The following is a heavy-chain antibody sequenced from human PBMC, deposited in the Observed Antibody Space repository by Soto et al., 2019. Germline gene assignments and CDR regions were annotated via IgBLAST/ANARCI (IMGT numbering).Heavy chain of an antibody. Sequence: QVQLVQSGAEVRKPGSSVRVSCKASGGTFDAYTITWVRQAPGQGLEWMGGIIPLFGTANYAQKFQGRVTITADVSTTTAHMELSSLSSEDTAVYFCARLGTKAMDVWGQGTTVTISS. V-gene: IGHV1-69*01. CDR2: IIPLFGTA. J-gene: IGHJ6*02. CDR1: GGTFDAYT. D-gene: IGHD2-2*01. CDR3: ARLGTKAMDV.